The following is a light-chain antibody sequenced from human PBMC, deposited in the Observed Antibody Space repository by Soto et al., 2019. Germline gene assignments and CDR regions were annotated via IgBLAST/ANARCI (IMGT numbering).Light chain of an antibody. CDR2: EVS. V-gene: IGLV2-14*01. CDR1: SSDVGGYNY. CDR3: SSYTSSNTPV. Sequence: QSALTQPASVSGAPGQSITISCTGTSSDVGGYNYVSRYQQHPGKAPKLMIYEVSNRPSGVSNRFSGSKSGNTASLTISGLQAEDEADYYCSSYTSSNTPVFGGGTKLTVL. J-gene: IGLJ2*01.